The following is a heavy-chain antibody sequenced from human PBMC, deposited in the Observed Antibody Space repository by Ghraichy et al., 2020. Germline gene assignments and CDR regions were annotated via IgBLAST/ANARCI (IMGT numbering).Heavy chain of an antibody. Sequence: GGSLRLSCAASGFTFSNHAMSWVRQAPGKGLEWVSSITASGGHMYYTDSVKGRFTLSRDNSKNTLSLQMNSLRVDDTAVYYCAREGFGDAVFDHWGQGTLFTVSS. J-gene: IGHJ4*02. V-gene: IGHV3-23*01. CDR3: AREGFGDAVFDH. D-gene: IGHD4-17*01. CDR1: GFTFSNHA. CDR2: ITASGGHM.